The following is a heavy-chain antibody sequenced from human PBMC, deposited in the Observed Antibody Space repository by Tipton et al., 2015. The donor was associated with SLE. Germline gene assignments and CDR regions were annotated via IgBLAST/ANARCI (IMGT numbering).Heavy chain of an antibody. J-gene: IGHJ6*03. D-gene: IGHD3-10*01. CDR1: GYSISSGYY. V-gene: IGHV4-38-2*02. CDR3: ARDQGDLYYYYYMDV. Sequence: LRLSCAVSGYSISSGYYWGWIRQPPGKGLEWIGSIYHSGSTYYNPSLKSRVTISVDTSKNQFSLKLSSVTAADTAVYYCARDQGDLYYYYYMDVWGKGTTVTVSS. CDR2: IYHSGST.